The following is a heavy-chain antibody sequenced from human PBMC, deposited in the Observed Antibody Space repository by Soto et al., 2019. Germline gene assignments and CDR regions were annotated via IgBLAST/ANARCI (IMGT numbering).Heavy chain of an antibody. D-gene: IGHD5-12*01. CDR2: ISGSGGST. Sequence: EVQLLESGGGLVQPGGSLRLSCAASGFTFSSYAMSWVRQAPGKGLEWVSAISGSGGSTYYADSVRGRFTISRDNSKNTLYLQMNSLRAEDTAVYYCANPPHIVATTSGGWGQGTLVTVSS. CDR3: ANPPHIVATTSGG. V-gene: IGHV3-23*01. J-gene: IGHJ4*02. CDR1: GFTFSSYA.